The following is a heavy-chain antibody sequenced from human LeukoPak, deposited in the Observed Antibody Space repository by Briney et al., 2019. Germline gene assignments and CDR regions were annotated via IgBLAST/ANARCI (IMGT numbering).Heavy chain of an antibody. CDR3: AVVLSHSGTDGPLVY. J-gene: IGHJ4*02. CDR2: ISTSSDYI. V-gene: IGHV3-21*03. CDR1: GFTFSVAN. D-gene: IGHD2-2*01. Sequence: RGSLRDSSAHSGFTFSVANIYSGCQAPGKGLEWVSSISTSSDYIYYADSVKGRFTISRDNAKNSLYLQMNSLRAGDIGLYYCAVVLSHSGTDGPLVYGGQKILVSVSS.